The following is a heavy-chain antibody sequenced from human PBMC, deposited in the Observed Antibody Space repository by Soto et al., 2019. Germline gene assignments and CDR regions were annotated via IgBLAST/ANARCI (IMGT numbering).Heavy chain of an antibody. D-gene: IGHD3-16*01. CDR3: AHIPNYYQYDWFDP. CDR2: IYWDDDK. Sequence: QITLKESGPTLVKPTQTLTLTCTFSGFSLTTRGVGVGWIRRPPGKALEWLALIYWDDDKRYSPCRQSRPSIPKDTSKNQVVLTMTTVDPVDTATYYCAHIPNYYQYDWFDPWGQGTLVSVSS. CDR1: GFSLTTRGVG. V-gene: IGHV2-5*02. J-gene: IGHJ5*02.